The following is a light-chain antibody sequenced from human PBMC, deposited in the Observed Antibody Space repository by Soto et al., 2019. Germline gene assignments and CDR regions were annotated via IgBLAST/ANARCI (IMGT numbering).Light chain of an antibody. CDR3: QQSYRIPWT. CDR1: QSISSY. V-gene: IGKV1-39*01. CDR2: ASS. Sequence: DIAMTQSPSSMYASVGARVTVTGRASQSISSYLNGYQQKPGKAPKLLIYASSILQSGVPARFSGRGSGTDFTLTISSQQPEDFAAYYFQQSYRIPWTCGQGTKVAIK. J-gene: IGKJ1*01.